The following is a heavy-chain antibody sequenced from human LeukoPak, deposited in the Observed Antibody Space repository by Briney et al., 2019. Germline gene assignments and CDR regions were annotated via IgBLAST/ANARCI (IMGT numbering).Heavy chain of an antibody. D-gene: IGHD4/OR15-4a*01. Sequence: NSSETLSLTCTVSGVSISSYYWSWIRQPPGKGLEWIGYIYYSGSTNYNPSLKSRVTISVDTSKNQFSLKLSSVTAADTAVYYCARGGALWYFDLWGRGTLVTVSS. CDR3: ARGGALWYFDL. CDR2: IYYSGST. CDR1: GVSISSYY. V-gene: IGHV4-59*01. J-gene: IGHJ2*01.